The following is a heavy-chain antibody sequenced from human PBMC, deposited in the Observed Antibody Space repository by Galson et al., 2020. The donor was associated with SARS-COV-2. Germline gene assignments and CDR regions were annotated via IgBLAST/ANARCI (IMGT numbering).Heavy chain of an antibody. Sequence: GESLKISCAASGFTFSSYAMTWVRQAPGKGLEWVSGISGSGGSSYYADSVKGRFTISRDNFKSTLYVQMNSLRAEDTAVYYCASELTRGTTVVTAADYWGQGTLVTVPS. CDR1: GFTFSSYA. CDR2: ISGSGGSS. D-gene: IGHD4-17*01. CDR3: ASELTRGTTVVTAADY. J-gene: IGHJ4*02. V-gene: IGHV3-23*01.